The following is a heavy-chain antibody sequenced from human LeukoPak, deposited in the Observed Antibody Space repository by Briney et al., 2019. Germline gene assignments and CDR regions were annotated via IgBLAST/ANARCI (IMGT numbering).Heavy chain of an antibody. D-gene: IGHD2/OR15-2a*01. CDR2: INPNSGGT. Sequence: ASVKVSCKASGYTFTGYYMHWVRQAPGQGLEWMGWINPNSGGTNYAQKFQGRVTITRDTSISTAYMELSRLRSDDTAVYYCARVPEYPLGAFDIWGQGTMVTVSS. CDR1: GYTFTGYY. CDR3: ARVPEYPLGAFDI. J-gene: IGHJ3*02. V-gene: IGHV1-2*02.